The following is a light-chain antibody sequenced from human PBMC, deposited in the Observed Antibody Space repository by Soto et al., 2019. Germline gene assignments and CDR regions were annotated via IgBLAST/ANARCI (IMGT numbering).Light chain of an antibody. J-gene: IGKJ5*01. Sequence: EIVLTQSPGTLSLSPGERATLSCRASQSVSSYLAWYQQKPGQAPRLLIYDASNGATGIPARFSGSGSGTDFTLTINSLEPEDSAVYYCQQRSNWPSITFGQGTRLEIK. CDR1: QSVSSY. CDR2: DAS. V-gene: IGKV3-11*01. CDR3: QQRSNWPSIT.